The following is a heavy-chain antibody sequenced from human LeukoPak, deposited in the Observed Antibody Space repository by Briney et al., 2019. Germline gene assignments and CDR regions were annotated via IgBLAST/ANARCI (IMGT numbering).Heavy chain of an antibody. CDR3: ARDLMWGFDY. D-gene: IGHD7-27*01. CDR2: IGNDGRDQ. CDR1: GFTFSGHA. J-gene: IGHJ4*02. Sequence: GGSLRLSCAASGFTFSGHAMHWVRQPPGVGLEWVAIIGNDGRDQHYSESVKGRFTISRDNSKNTLFLQLNSLRPEDTALYLCARDLMWGFDYWGRGTLVTVSS. V-gene: IGHV3-30*02.